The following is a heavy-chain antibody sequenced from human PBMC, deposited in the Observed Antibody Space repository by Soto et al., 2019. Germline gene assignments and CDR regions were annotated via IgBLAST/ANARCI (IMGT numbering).Heavy chain of an antibody. Sequence: EASVKVSCKASGYTFTSYYMHWVRQAPGQGLEWMGIINPSGGSTSYAQKFQGRVTMTRDTSTSTVYMELSSLRSEDTAVYYCARDRGTYYYGSGSYDYFDYWGQGTLVTVSS. CDR2: INPSGGST. CDR3: ARDRGTYYYGSGSYDYFDY. V-gene: IGHV1-46*01. J-gene: IGHJ4*02. CDR1: GYTFTSYY. D-gene: IGHD3-10*01.